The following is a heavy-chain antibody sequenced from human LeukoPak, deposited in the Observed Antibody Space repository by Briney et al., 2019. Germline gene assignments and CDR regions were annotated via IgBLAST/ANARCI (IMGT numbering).Heavy chain of an antibody. Sequence: SETLPLTCTVSGGSISSGGFYWSWIRQHPGKGLEWIGYIHYSGSTYYNPSLKSRVTISVDTSKTQFSLKLSSVTAADTAVYYCARESPDGGIDYWGQGTLVTVSS. V-gene: IGHV4-31*03. CDR1: GGSISSGGFY. J-gene: IGHJ4*02. CDR2: IHYSGST. CDR3: ARESPDGGIDY.